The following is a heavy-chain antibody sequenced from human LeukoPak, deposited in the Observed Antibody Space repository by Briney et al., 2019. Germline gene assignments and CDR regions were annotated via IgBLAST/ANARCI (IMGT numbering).Heavy chain of an antibody. J-gene: IGHJ4*02. CDR2: ISYDGGNK. Sequence: GRSLRLSCAASGFTFSSYGMHWVRQAPGKGLEWVAVISYDGGNKYYADSVKGRFTISRDNSKNTLYLQMNSLRAEDTAVYYCAKDRGLSDSSGYYDLFDYWGQGTLVTVSS. D-gene: IGHD3-22*01. V-gene: IGHV3-30*18. CDR1: GFTFSSYG. CDR3: AKDRGLSDSSGYYDLFDY.